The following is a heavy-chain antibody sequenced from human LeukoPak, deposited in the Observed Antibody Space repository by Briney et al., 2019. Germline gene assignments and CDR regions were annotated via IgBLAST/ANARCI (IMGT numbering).Heavy chain of an antibody. CDR2: IYSGGST. V-gene: IGHV3-66*01. J-gene: IGHJ4*02. CDR1: GFTVSSNY. CDR3: ARLQWLAYFDY. D-gene: IGHD6-19*01. Sequence: GGSLRLSCAASGFTVSSNYMSWVRQAPGKGLEWVSVIYSGGSTYYADSVKGRFTISRDNSKNTLYLQMNSLRAEDTAVYYCARLQWLAYFDYWGQGTLVTVSS.